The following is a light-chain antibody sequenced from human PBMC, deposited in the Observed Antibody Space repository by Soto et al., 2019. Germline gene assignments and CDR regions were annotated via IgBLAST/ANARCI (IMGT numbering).Light chain of an antibody. Sequence: QSALTQPASVSGSPGQSITISCTGSSSDVGGYNYVSWFQHHPGKAPKLIIYEVSYRPSGVSARFSGSKSGDKASQTISGLQADDEADYYCSSFTNTITRYACGTGTKLTVL. CDR2: EVS. CDR3: SSFTNTITRYA. J-gene: IGLJ1*01. CDR1: SSDVGGYNY. V-gene: IGLV2-14*01.